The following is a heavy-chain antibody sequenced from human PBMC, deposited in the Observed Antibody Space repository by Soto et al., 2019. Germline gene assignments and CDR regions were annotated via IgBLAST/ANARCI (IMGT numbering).Heavy chain of an antibody. D-gene: IGHD1-7*01. CDR3: ARAPLPNWNFGEDYGMDV. CDR1: GFTVSSNY. V-gene: IGHV3-53*01. J-gene: IGHJ6*02. CDR2: IYSGGST. Sequence: PGGSLRLSCAASGFTVSSNYMSWVRQAPGKGLEWVSVIYSGGSTYYADSVKGRFTISRDNSKNTLYLQMNSLRAEDTAVYYCARAPLPNWNFGEDYGMDVWGQGTTVTV.